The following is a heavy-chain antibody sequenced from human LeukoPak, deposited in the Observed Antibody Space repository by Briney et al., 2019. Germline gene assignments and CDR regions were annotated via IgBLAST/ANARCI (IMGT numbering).Heavy chain of an antibody. CDR3: ARVGRKYNWFDT. J-gene: IGHJ5*02. Sequence: SQPLSLTCTLSGGPIASDDNYWGWIRQPPGKGLKWIGHIYFSGTTHYNPSLAGRSVISVATSDNQFSLKLTYVTAADTAVYYCARVGRKYNWFDTWGQGTLVTVSS. CDR2: IYFSGTT. V-gene: IGHV4-30-4*08. D-gene: IGHD1-14*01. CDR1: GGPIASDDNY.